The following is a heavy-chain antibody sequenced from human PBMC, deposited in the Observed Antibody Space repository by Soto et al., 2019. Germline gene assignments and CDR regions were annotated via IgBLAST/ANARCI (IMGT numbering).Heavy chain of an antibody. J-gene: IGHJ4*02. CDR3: TTELLPEKYKTDY. Sequence: PGGSLRLSCAASGFTFSNAWMSWVRQAPGKGLEWVGRIKSKTDGGTTDYAAPVKGRFTISRDDSKNTLYLQMNSLKTEDTAVYYCTTELLPEKYKTDYWGQGTLVTVSS. CDR1: GFTFSNAW. CDR2: IKSKTDGGTT. D-gene: IGHD1-26*01. V-gene: IGHV3-15*01.